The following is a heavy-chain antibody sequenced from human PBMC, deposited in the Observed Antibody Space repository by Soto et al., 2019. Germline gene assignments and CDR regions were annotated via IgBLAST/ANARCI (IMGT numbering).Heavy chain of an antibody. D-gene: IGHD4-4*01. J-gene: IGHJ4*02. V-gene: IGHV3-23*01. CDR3: AKESSIMTTVTYYFDY. CDR2: ISGSGGST. Sequence: QPGGSLRLSCAASGFTFSSYAMSWVRQAPGKGLEWVSAISGSGGSTYYADSVKGRFTISRDNSKNTLYLQMNSLRAEDTAVYYCAKESSIMTTVTYYFDYWGQGTLVTVSS. CDR1: GFTFSSYA.